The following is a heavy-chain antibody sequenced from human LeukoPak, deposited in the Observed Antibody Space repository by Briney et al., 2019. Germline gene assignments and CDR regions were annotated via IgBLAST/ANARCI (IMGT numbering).Heavy chain of an antibody. V-gene: IGHV5-51*01. D-gene: IGHD2-15*01. CDR2: IYPGDSDT. CDR1: GYTFSNCW. J-gene: IGHJ5*02. CDR3: ARYLVVVAATYDGRRWFDP. Sequence: GESLKISCKGSGYTFSNCWIGWVRQMPGKGLEWMGIIYPGDSDTRYSPSFQGQVTISADKSISTAYLQWSSLKASDTAMYYCARYLVVVAATYDGRRWFDPWGQGTLVTVSS.